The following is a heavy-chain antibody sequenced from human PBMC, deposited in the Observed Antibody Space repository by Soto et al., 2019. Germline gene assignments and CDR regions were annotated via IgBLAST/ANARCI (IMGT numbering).Heavy chain of an antibody. CDR2: IYYSGST. CDR3: ARVYYTTLVSR. D-gene: IGHD3-22*01. J-gene: IGHJ4*02. Sequence: PSETLSLTCTVSGGSISSYYWSWIRQPPGKGLEWIGYIYYSGSTYYNPSLKSRVTISVDTSKNQFSLKLSSVTAADTAVYYCARVYYTTLVSRWRQGTLGAVAS. V-gene: IGHV4-59*01. CDR1: GGSISSYY.